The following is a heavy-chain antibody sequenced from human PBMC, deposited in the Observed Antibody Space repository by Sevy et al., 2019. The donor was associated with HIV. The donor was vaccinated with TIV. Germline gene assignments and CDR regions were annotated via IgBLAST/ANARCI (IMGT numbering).Heavy chain of an antibody. Sequence: ASVKVSCKASGYTFTGHYLHWVRQAPGRGLEWMGRIDPISAGTNYAQKFKGRVTMARDTSISTAYMELSRLRFDDTAMYYCVRIRFQTGAFDSWGHGTLVTVSS. J-gene: IGHJ4*01. CDR1: GYTFTGHY. D-gene: IGHD7-27*01. V-gene: IGHV1-2*02. CDR3: VRIRFQTGAFDS. CDR2: IDPISAGT.